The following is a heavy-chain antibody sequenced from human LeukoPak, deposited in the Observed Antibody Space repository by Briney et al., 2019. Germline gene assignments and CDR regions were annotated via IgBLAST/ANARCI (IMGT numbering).Heavy chain of an antibody. Sequence: GESLKISCKGSGYSFTSYWIGWVRQMPGKGLGWMGIIYPGDSDTRYSPSFQGQVTISADKSISTAYLQWSSLKASDTAMYYCARGGLALAGDASWFDPWGQGTLVTVSS. V-gene: IGHV5-51*01. J-gene: IGHJ5*02. CDR2: IYPGDSDT. D-gene: IGHD6-19*01. CDR3: ARGGLALAGDASWFDP. CDR1: GYSFTSYW.